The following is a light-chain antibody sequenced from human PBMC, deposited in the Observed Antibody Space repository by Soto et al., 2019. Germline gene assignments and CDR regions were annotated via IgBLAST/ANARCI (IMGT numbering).Light chain of an antibody. CDR1: SSDVGGYNY. CDR2: DVS. V-gene: IGLV2-14*01. J-gene: IGLJ2*01. Sequence: QSALTQPASVSGSPGQSISISCTGTSSDVGGYNYVSWYQQHPGKAPKLMIYDVSNRPSGVSDRFSGSKSGNTASLTISGLQAEDEADYYCRSYTSSTTRVVFGEGTKLTVL. CDR3: RSYTSSTTRVV.